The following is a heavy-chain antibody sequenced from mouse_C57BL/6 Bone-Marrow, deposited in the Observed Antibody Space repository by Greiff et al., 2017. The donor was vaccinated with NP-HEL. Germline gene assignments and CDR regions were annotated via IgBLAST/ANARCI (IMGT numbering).Heavy chain of an antibody. CDR3: AITYGSSYGYFDV. D-gene: IGHD1-1*01. CDR2: IWSGGST. Sequence: VQLQQSGPGLVQPSQSLSITCTVSGFSLTSYGVHWVRQPPGQGLEWLGVIWSGGSTDYNAAFISRLSISKDNSKSQVFFKMNSLQADDTAIYYCAITYGSSYGYFDVWGTGTTVTVSS. V-gene: IGHV2-4*01. J-gene: IGHJ1*03. CDR1: GFSLTSYG.